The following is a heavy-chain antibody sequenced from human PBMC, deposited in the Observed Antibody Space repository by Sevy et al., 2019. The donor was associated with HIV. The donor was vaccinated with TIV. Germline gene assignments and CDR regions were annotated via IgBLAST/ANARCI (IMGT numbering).Heavy chain of an antibody. D-gene: IGHD5-18*01. Sequence: GESLKISCAASGFTFSSYGMHWVRQAPGKGLEWVALIWYDGNHNYYADSVKGRFTISRDNANHMLYLEVSSLRAEDTXXXYXXXXXXXXXSDSSNLDSWGQGTLVTVSS. CDR3: XXXXXXXXSDSSNLDS. J-gene: IGHJ4*02. CDR1: GFTFSSYG. CDR2: IWYDGNHN. V-gene: IGHV3-33*01.